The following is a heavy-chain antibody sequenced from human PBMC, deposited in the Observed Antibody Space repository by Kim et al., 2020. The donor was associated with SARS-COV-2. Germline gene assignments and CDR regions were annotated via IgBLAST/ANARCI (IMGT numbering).Heavy chain of an antibody. Sequence: SETLSLTCTVSGGSISSYYWSWIRQPPGKGLEWIGYIYYSGSTNYNPSLKSRVTISVDTSKNQFSLKLSSVTAADTAVYYCARDVVDYYGSGSYAFDPWGQGTLVTVSS. D-gene: IGHD3-10*01. J-gene: IGHJ5*02. CDR3: ARDVVDYYGSGSYAFDP. V-gene: IGHV4-59*01. CDR2: IYYSGST. CDR1: GGSISSYY.